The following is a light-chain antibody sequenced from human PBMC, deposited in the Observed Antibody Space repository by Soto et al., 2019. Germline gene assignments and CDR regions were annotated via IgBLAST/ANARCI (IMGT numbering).Light chain of an antibody. CDR2: KAS. CDR3: QQYNSYST. J-gene: IGKJ1*01. Sequence: DIQMTQSPSTLSASVGDRVTITCRASQSISSWLAWYQQKPGKAPKLLIYKASSLESGVPSRFSGSGSGTEFTLTISSLPPDDFATYYCQQYNSYSTFGQGTKVDI. CDR1: QSISSW. V-gene: IGKV1-5*03.